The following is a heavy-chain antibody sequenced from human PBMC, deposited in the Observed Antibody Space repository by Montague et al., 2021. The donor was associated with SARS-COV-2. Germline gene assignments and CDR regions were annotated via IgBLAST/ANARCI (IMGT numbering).Heavy chain of an antibody. J-gene: IGHJ4*02. D-gene: IGHD3-10*01. CDR3: ARRGGSWSYLAFDY. V-gene: IGHV4-59*08. CDR1: NGSISGHY. CDR2: IHYRGTT. Sequence: SETLSLTCTVSNGSISGHYWTWIRQSSGRGLEWLAYIHYRGTTDYNPSLKSRLTLSVDTSKNQFSLTLTSLTAADTAIYYCARRGGSWSYLAFDYWGQGTLVTVSS.